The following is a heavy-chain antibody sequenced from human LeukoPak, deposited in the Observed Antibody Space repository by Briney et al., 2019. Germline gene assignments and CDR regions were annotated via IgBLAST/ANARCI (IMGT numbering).Heavy chain of an antibody. J-gene: IGHJ3*02. V-gene: IGHV4-59*12. CDR1: GGSISSYY. CDR2: IFYSGST. Sequence: SETLSLTCTVSGGSISSYYWSWIRQPPGKGLEWIGYIFYSGSTNYNPSLKSRVTISVDTSKNQLSLKLSSVTAADTAVYYCARGKERWLQFLTNDALDIWGQGTMVTVSS. D-gene: IGHD5-24*01. CDR3: ARGKERWLQFLTNDALDI.